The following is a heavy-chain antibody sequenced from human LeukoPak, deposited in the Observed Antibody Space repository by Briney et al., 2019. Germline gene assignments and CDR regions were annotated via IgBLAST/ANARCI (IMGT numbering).Heavy chain of an antibody. Sequence: PGRSLRLSCAASGFTFDDYAMHWVRHAPGKGLEWVSGISWNSGSIGYADSVKGRFTISRDNAKNSPYLQMNSLRAEDTALYYCAKDEDYDSSGAMVDYWGQGTLVTVSS. CDR1: GFTFDDYA. CDR2: ISWNSGSI. CDR3: AKDEDYDSSGAMVDY. D-gene: IGHD3-22*01. J-gene: IGHJ4*02. V-gene: IGHV3-9*01.